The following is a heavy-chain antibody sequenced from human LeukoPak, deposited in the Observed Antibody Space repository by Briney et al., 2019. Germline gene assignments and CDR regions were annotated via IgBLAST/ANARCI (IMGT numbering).Heavy chain of an antibody. Sequence: PGGSLRLSCAASGFTFSSYAMSWVRQAPGKGLEWVSAISGSGGSTYYADSVKGRVTISRDNAKNSLYLQMNSLRDEDTAVYYCGRHDYGGNSGDNWGQGTLVTVSS. J-gene: IGHJ4*02. V-gene: IGHV3-23*01. CDR3: GRHDYGGNSGDN. D-gene: IGHD4-23*01. CDR2: ISGSGGST. CDR1: GFTFSSYA.